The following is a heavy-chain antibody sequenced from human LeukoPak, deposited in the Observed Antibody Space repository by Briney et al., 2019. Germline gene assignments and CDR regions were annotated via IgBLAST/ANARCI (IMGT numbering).Heavy chain of an antibody. J-gene: IGHJ5*02. V-gene: IGHV4-34*01. CDR2: INHSGST. CDR3: ARRPTYDFWSGENWFDP. D-gene: IGHD3-3*01. CDR1: GGSFSGYY. Sequence: SETLSLTCAVYGGSFSGYYWSWIRQPPGKGLEWIGEINHSGSTNYNPSLKSRVTISVDTSKNQFSLKLSSVTAADTAVYYCARRPTYDFWSGENWFDPWGQGTLVTVSS.